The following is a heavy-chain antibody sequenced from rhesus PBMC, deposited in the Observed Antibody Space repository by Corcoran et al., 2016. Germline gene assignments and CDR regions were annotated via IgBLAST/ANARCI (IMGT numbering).Heavy chain of an antibody. CDR1: GGSIRACYY. V-gene: IGHV4S7*01. J-gene: IGHJ4*01. Sequence: QVQLQESGPGLVKPSETLSLTCAVSGGSIRACYYWRWFRQPPGQGLEWIGYTYGWGGSTYYNPSLKSRVTISTDTAKNQFSLKLSSVTAADTAVYYCARDPRYSGYSPYFDYWGQGVLVTVSS. D-gene: IGHD5-24*01. CDR3: ARDPRYSGYSPYFDY. CDR2: TYGWGGST.